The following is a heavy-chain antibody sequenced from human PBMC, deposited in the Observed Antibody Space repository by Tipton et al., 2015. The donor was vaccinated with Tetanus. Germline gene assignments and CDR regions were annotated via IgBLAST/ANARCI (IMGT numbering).Heavy chain of an antibody. CDR2: TYIRGTT. D-gene: IGHD1-1*01. J-gene: IGHJ5*02. CDR3: ARDRGDTGTANWFDP. V-gene: IGHV4-4*07. Sequence: TLSLTCTVSGGSIASQYWSWIRQPAGKGLEWIGRTYIRGTTTYNPSLKSRVTISVDTSENQMSLRLTSVTAADTAVYYCARDRGDTGTANWFDPWGQGTLVTVSS. CDR1: GGSIASQY.